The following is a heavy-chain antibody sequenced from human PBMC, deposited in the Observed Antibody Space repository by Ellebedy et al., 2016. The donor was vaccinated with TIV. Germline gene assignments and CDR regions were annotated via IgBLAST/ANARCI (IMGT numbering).Heavy chain of an antibody. CDR1: GGTFNSYA. Sequence: AASVKVSCKASGGTFNSYAISWVRQAPGQGLEWMGRIIPILGIANYAQKFQGRVTITADKSTSTAYMELSSLRSEDTAVYYCAREAYYDSSGYYSAAFDIWGQGTMVTVSS. D-gene: IGHD3-22*01. V-gene: IGHV1-69*04. CDR3: AREAYYDSSGYYSAAFDI. J-gene: IGHJ3*02. CDR2: IIPILGIA.